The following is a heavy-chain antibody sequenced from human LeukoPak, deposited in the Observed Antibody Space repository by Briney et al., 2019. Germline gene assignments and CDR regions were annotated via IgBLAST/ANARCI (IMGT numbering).Heavy chain of an antibody. CDR1: GYTFTDFY. J-gene: IGHJ3*02. D-gene: IGHD6-6*01. Sequence: GASVKVSCKASGYTFTDFYMLWVRQAPGQGLEWMGWINPNTGGTDYAQKFQGRVTLTRDTSISTAYMELSSLRSEDTAVYYCASANPGIAARSGAFDIWGQGTMVTVSS. CDR2: INPNTGGT. CDR3: ASANPGIAARSGAFDI. V-gene: IGHV1-2*02.